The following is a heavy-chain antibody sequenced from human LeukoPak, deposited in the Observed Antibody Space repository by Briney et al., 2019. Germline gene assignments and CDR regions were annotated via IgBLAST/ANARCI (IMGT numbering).Heavy chain of an antibody. CDR2: ISASGGHT. J-gene: IGHJ6*02. Sequence: GGSLRLSCGASGFTFGSSAMSWVRQAPGKGLEWVSVISASGGHTNYADSVKGRFTISRDNSKNTLYLQMNSLRAEDTAVYYCARDWDTDGMDVWGQGTTVTVSS. CDR3: ARDWDTDGMDV. V-gene: IGHV3-23*01. D-gene: IGHD1-26*01. CDR1: GFTFGSSA.